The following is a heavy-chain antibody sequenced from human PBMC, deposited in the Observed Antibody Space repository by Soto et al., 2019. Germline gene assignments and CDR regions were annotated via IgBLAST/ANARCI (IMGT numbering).Heavy chain of an antibody. CDR3: LGDILSGGADA. D-gene: IGHD3-10*01. Sequence: EVQLVESGGGLVQPGRSLRLSCAASGFTVRGSAMHWVRQVKGGGLEWVAGMYGSGAVGYVGAVRGRFTISRDVAKNSLHLQMNSLTIDDTALYYCLGDILSGGADAWGQGTTVTVSS. V-gene: IGHV3-9*01. CDR2: MYGSGAV. J-gene: IGHJ6*02. CDR1: GFTVRGSA.